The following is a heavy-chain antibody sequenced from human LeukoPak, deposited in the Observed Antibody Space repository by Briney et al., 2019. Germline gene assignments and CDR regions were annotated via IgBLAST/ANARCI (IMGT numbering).Heavy chain of an antibody. J-gene: IGHJ4*02. CDR1: EFTVSDNY. D-gene: IGHD3-16*01. CDR3: VREGEEGLRLFEY. Sequence: GGSLRLSCAASEFTVSDNYMSWVRQAPGKGLEWVSVINIDGSTYSADSVKGRFITSRDISKNTLYLQINSLRAEDTAVYYCVREGEEGLRLFEYWGQGTLVTVSS. CDR2: INIDGST. V-gene: IGHV3-66*01.